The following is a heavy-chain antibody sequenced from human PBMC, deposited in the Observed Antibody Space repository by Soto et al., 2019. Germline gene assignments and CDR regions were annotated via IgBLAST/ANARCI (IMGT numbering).Heavy chain of an antibody. J-gene: IGHJ1*01. CDR1: GYAFTSYA. Sequence: GASVKVSCKASGYAFTSYAMHWVRQAPGQRLEWMGWINAGNGNTKYSQKFQGRVTITRDTSASTAYMELSSLRSEDTAVYYCARGDYDSSGYYYSSEYLQHWGQGTLFTVSS. V-gene: IGHV1-3*01. D-gene: IGHD3-22*01. CDR3: ARGDYDSSGYYYSSEYLQH. CDR2: INAGNGNT.